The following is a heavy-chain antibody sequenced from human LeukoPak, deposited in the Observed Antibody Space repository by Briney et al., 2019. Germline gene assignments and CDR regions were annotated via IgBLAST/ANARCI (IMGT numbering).Heavy chain of an antibody. CDR2: ISSSSSYI. CDR1: GFTFSSYS. CDR3: ARVPLIAAAGTSYYYYYYYMDV. Sequence: PGGSLRLSCAASGFTFSSYSMNWVRQAPGKGLEWVSSISSSSSYIYYADSVKGRFTISRDNAKNSLYLQMNSLRAEDTAVYYCARVPLIAAAGTSYYYYYYYMDVWGKGTTVTVSS. V-gene: IGHV3-21*01. D-gene: IGHD6-13*01. J-gene: IGHJ6*03.